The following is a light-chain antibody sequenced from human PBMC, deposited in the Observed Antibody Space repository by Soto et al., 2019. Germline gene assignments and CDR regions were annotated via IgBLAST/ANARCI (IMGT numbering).Light chain of an antibody. CDR2: KAS. J-gene: IGKJ4*01. CDR3: QQYNTFPLT. V-gene: IGKV1-5*03. Sequence: DIQMTQSPSTLSASVGDRVTITCRASQSISTWLAWYQQKPGKAPKLLIYKASSLESGVPSRFSGSGSGTEFTLTISSLQPDDFATYECQQYNTFPLTFGGGTTVEIK. CDR1: QSISTW.